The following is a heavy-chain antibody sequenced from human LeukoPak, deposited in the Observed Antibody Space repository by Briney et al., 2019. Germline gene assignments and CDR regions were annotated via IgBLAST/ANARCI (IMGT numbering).Heavy chain of an antibody. V-gene: IGHV4-30-2*01. CDR1: GGSISSGGYS. J-gene: IGHJ4*02. D-gene: IGHD3-22*01. CDR2: IYHSGST. Sequence: SETLSLTCAVSGGSISSGGYSWSWIRQPPGKGLEWIGYIYHSGSTYYNPSLKSRVTISVDRSKNQFSLKLSSVTAADTAVYYCARGSYYYDSGGYFDYWAREPWSPSPQ. CDR3: ARGSYYYDSGGYFDY.